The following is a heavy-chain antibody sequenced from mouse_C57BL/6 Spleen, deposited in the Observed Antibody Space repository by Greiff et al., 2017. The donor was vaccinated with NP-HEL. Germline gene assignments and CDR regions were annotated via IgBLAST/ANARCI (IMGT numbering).Heavy chain of an antibody. V-gene: IGHV5-17*01. CDR2: ISSGSSTI. D-gene: IGHD1-1*01. CDR1: GFTFSDYG. Sequence: EVKVVESGGGLVKPGGSLKLSCAASGFTFSDYGMHWVRQAPEKGLEWVAYISSGSSTIYYADTVKGRFTISRDNAKNTLFLQMTSLRSEDTAMYYCARNHGSRGGHVDVWGTGTTVTVSS. J-gene: IGHJ1*03. CDR3: ARNHGSRGGHVDV.